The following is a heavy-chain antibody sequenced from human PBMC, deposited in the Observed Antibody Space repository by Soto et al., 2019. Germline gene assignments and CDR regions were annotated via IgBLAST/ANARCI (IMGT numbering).Heavy chain of an antibody. J-gene: IGHJ6*02. V-gene: IGHV4-59*01. CDR2: IYYSGST. CDR3: ARDLGYYGSGSQTPYYYGMDV. D-gene: IGHD3-10*01. CDR1: GGSISSYY. Sequence: PSETLSLTCTVSGGSISSYYWSWIRQPPGKGLEWIGYIYYSGSTNYNPSLKSRVTISVDTSKNQFSLKLSSVTAADTAVYYCARDLGYYGSGSQTPYYYGMDVWGQGTTVTVS.